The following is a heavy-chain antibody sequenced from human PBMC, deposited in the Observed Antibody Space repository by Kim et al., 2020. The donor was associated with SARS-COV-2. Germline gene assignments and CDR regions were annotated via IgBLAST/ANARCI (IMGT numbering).Heavy chain of an antibody. J-gene: IGHJ1*01. CDR2: FDPEDGET. Sequence: ASVKVSCKVSGYTLTELAMHWVRQAPGEGLEWMGGFDPEDGETIYAQKFQDRDIMTEDTSTDTAYMELSSLRSEDTAVYYCVAHLLESPFWGQGTLVPVS. CDR3: VAHLLESPF. D-gene: IGHD3-3*01. V-gene: IGHV1-24*01. CDR1: GYTLTELA.